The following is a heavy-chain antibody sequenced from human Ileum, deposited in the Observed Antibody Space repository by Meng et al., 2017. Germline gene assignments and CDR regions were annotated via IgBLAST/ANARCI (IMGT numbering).Heavy chain of an antibody. Sequence: HVQLNQGGAGLFKPSEALSLPCAVFGGSLNAYYWSWVRKSPWKGLEWIGQIHHSGRTNYKSSLERRVTISVDTSKSQFSLKLTSVTAADTAMYYCVRGPARETHDFDYWGQGALVTVSS. CDR3: VRGPARETHDFDY. J-gene: IGHJ4*02. CDR2: IHHSGRT. V-gene: IGHV4-34*01. D-gene: IGHD1-26*01. CDR1: GGSLNAYY.